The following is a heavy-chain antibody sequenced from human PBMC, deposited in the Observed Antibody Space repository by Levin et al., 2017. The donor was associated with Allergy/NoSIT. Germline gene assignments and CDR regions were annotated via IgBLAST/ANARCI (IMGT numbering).Heavy chain of an antibody. V-gene: IGHV1-69*13. Sequence: SVKVSCKASGGIFDTFAINWVRQVPGQGLEWIGGIIPVYGRANYAQTFQGRVTITADESTTTVYMEVTILRSEDTAVYFCARGGGSGSSSFSDYHFYYLDVWGKGTPVTVSS. D-gene: IGHD6-6*01. CDR2: IIPVYGRA. CDR3: ARGGGSGSSSFSDYHFYYLDV. CDR1: GGIFDTFA. J-gene: IGHJ6*03.